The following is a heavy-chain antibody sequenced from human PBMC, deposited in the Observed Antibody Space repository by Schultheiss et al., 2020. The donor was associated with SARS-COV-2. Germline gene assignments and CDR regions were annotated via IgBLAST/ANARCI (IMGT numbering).Heavy chain of an antibody. D-gene: IGHD3-22*01. CDR3: AKDMYYYYGSSGYYPSGGYYFDY. CDR1: GFTFSIYA. V-gene: IGHV3-21*01. CDR2: ISSSSSYI. J-gene: IGHJ4*02. Sequence: GESLKISCTASGFTFSIYAMNWVRQAPGKGLEWVSSISSSSSYIYYADSVKGRFTISRDNSKNTLYLQMNSLRAEDTAVYYCAKDMYYYYGSSGYYPSGGYYFDYWGQGTLVTVSS.